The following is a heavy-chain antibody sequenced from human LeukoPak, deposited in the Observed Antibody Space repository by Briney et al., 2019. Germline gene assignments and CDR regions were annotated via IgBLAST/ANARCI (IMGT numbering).Heavy chain of an antibody. CDR3: AKYRRYQLLSSAFGY. Sequence: GGSLRLSCVASGFTFGDYAMSWVRQAPGEGLEWVSAISGNGVNTYYADSVKGRFTISRDNSKNTVFLQMSSLRAEDTAVYYCAKYRRYQLLSSAFGYWGKGALVTVSS. CDR2: ISGNGVNT. J-gene: IGHJ4*02. V-gene: IGHV3-23*01. D-gene: IGHD2-2*01. CDR1: GFTFGDYA.